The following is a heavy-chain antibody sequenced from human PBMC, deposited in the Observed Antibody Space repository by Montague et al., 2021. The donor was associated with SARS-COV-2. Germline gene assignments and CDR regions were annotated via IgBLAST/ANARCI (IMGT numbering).Heavy chain of an antibody. CDR3: ASPGGYFTGGSCYFDF. CDR1: GGSISTYY. CDR2: IYYSGST. Sequence: SETLSLTCSVSGGSISTYYWSWIRQPPGKGLEWIGDIYYSGSTNYNPSLKSRVTISIDTSKNQFSLELSSVTAADMAVYYCASPGGYFTGGSCYFDFWGQGTLVTVSS. D-gene: IGHD2-15*01. J-gene: IGHJ4*02. V-gene: IGHV4-59*01.